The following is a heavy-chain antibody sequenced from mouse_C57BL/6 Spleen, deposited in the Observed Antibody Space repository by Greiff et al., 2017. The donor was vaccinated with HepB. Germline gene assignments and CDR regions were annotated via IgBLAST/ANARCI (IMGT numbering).Heavy chain of an antibody. CDR3: AIYYDYDGAWFAY. CDR2: IYPRSGNT. V-gene: IGHV1-81*01. D-gene: IGHD2-4*01. J-gene: IGHJ3*01. Sequence: VKLVESGAELARPGASVKLSCKASGYTFTSYGISWVKQRTGQGLEWIGEIYPRSGNTYYNEKFKAKATLTADKSSSTAYMELRSLTSEDSAVYFCAIYYDYDGAWFAYWGQGTLVTVSA. CDR1: GYTFTSYG.